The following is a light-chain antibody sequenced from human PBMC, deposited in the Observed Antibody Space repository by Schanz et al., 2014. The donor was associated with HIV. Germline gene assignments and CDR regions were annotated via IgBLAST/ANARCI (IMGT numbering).Light chain of an antibody. J-gene: IGLJ1*01. CDR1: SSDVGGYNY. Sequence: QSALTQPPSASGSPGQSVTISCTGTSSDVGGYNYVSWYQQHPDKAPKLIIYDVNNRPSGVSNRFSGSKSGNTASLTISALQAEDEADYYCSSYTNRDIYVIGTGTKLTVL. CDR3: SSYTNRDIYV. CDR2: DVN. V-gene: IGLV2-14*03.